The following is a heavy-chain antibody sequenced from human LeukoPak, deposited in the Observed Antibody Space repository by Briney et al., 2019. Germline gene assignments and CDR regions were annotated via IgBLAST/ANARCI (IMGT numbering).Heavy chain of an antibody. V-gene: IGHV3-23*01. D-gene: IGHD3-10*01. Sequence: PGGSLRLSCAASGFTFKNYAMSWVRQAPGKGLVWVSTISGPGSTTYYADSVEGRFTISRDDSKNTLYLQMNSLRAEDTAVYYCAKDVGSGSSLLHWGQGTLVTVSS. CDR1: GFTFKNYA. CDR2: ISGPGSTT. J-gene: IGHJ4*02. CDR3: AKDVGSGSSLLH.